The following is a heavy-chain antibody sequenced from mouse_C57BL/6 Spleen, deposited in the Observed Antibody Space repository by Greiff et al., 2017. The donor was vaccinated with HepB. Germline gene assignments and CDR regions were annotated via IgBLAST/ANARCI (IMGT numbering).Heavy chain of an antibody. V-gene: IGHV1-82*01. J-gene: IGHJ1*03. CDR2: IYPGDGDT. CDR1: GYAFSSSW. D-gene: IGHD2-3*01. CDR3: ARSFDGYYGWYFDV. Sequence: VQGVESGPELVKPGASVKISCKASGYAFSSSWMNWVKQRPGKGLEWIGRIYPGDGDTNYNGKFKGKATLTADKSSSTAYMQLSSLTSEDSAVYFCARSFDGYYGWYFDVWGTGTTVTVSS.